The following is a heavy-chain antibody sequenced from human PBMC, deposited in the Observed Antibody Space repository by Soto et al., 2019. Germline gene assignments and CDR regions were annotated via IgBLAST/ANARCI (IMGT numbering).Heavy chain of an antibody. J-gene: IGHJ4*02. Sequence: VASVKVSCKASGYTFTGYYMHWVRQAPGQGLEWMGWINPNSGGTNYAQKFQGRVIMTRDTSISTAYMELSRLRSDDTAVYYCARAKSYSNLFDYWGQGTLVTVSS. CDR2: INPNSGGT. CDR1: GYTFTGYY. D-gene: IGHD4-4*01. V-gene: IGHV1-2*02. CDR3: ARAKSYSNLFDY.